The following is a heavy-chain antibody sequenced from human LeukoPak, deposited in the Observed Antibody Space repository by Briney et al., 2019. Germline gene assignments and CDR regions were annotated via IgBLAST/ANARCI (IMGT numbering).Heavy chain of an antibody. D-gene: IGHD3-22*01. J-gene: IGHJ4*02. CDR3: ARDGGQYYYDTSGFDY. V-gene: IGHV3-30*02. CDR1: GFTFSSYG. Sequence: GGSLRLSCAPSGFTFSSYGMGWVRQAPVKELEWVAFIRYDGSKKYSADSVKGRFTISRDNSKNTLYMQMNSLRAEDTAVYYCARDGGQYYYDTSGFDYWGQGTLVTVSS. CDR2: IRYDGSKK.